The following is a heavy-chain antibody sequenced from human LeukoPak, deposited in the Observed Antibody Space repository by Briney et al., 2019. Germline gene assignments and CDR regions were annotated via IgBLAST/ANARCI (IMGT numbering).Heavy chain of an antibody. D-gene: IGHD3-3*01. CDR2: SNTNTGNP. CDR1: GYTSTSYA. J-gene: IGHJ6*02. Sequence: ASEKVSCKASGYTSTSYAMYWVRQAAGQWLEWMGWSNTNTGNPTYAQGFTGRFVFSLDTSVSTAHLQISSLKAEDTAVYYCAREKGGPLRFLEWFPAHYYYYGMDVWGQGTTVTVSS. CDR3: AREKGGPLRFLEWFPAHYYYYGMDV. V-gene: IGHV7-4-1*02.